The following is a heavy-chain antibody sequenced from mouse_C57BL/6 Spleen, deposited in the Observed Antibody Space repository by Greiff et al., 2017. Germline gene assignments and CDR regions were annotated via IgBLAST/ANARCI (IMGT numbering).Heavy chain of an antibody. CDR3: ADNRGFAY. CDR1: GFTFSSYA. V-gene: IGHV5-4*01. D-gene: IGHD1-3*01. Sequence: DVQLVESGGGLVKPGGSLKLSCAASGFTFSSYAMSWVRQTPEKRLEWVATISDGGSYTYYPDNVQGRFTISRDNAKNNLYLQMSHLKSEDTAMYYCADNRGFAYWGQGTLVTVSA. CDR2: ISDGGSYT. J-gene: IGHJ3*01.